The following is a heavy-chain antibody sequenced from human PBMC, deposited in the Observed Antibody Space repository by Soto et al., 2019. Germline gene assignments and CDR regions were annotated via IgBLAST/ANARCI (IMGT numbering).Heavy chain of an antibody. J-gene: IGHJ6*02. CDR3: ARGDATKIVVTTYYAMDV. CDR2: IIPVFGTA. Sequence: QVQLVQSGAEVKKPGSSVKVSCKASGGSLSNYGISWVRQAPGQGLEWMGGIIPVFGTANYAQKFQGRVTITADEYTNLVYMDVTSLRSEDTAVYYCARGDATKIVVTTYYAMDVWGQGTTVTVSS. CDR1: GGSLSNYG. D-gene: IGHD4-4*01. V-gene: IGHV1-69*12.